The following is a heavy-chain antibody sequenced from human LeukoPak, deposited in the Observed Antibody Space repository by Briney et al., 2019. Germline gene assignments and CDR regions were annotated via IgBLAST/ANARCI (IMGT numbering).Heavy chain of an antibody. CDR1: GGSSSGYY. Sequence: SETLSLTCAVYGGSSSGYYWSWIRQPPGKGLEWIGEINHSGSTNYNPSLKSRVTISVDTSKNQFSLKLSSVTAADTAVYYCASLGRSIAARSLYYYYMDVWGKGTTVTVSS. CDR3: ASLGRSIAARSLYYYYMDV. V-gene: IGHV4-34*01. J-gene: IGHJ6*03. D-gene: IGHD6-6*01. CDR2: INHSGST.